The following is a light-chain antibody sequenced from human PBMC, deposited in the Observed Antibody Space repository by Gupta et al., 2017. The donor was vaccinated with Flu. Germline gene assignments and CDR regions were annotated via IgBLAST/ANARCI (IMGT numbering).Light chain of an antibody. CDR2: AAS. Sequence: PSSLSASTGDRVTITCRASQGISSYLAWYQQKPGKAPKLLIYAASTLQSGVPSRFSGSGSGTDFTLTISCLQSEDFATYYCQHDDSYPNTFGQGTKVDIK. CDR1: QGISSY. V-gene: IGKV1-8*01. J-gene: IGKJ2*01. CDR3: QHDDSYPNT.